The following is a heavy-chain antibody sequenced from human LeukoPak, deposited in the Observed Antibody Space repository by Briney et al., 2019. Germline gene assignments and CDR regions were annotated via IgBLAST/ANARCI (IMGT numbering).Heavy chain of an antibody. V-gene: IGHV3-48*03. Sequence: PGGSLRLSCAASEFTFSSYEMNWVRQAPGKGLEWVSYISSSGSTIYYADSVKGRFTISRDNAKNSLYLQMNSLRAEDTAVYYCARDGATVTRSYWYFDLWGRGTLVTVSS. J-gene: IGHJ2*01. D-gene: IGHD4-17*01. CDR3: ARDGATVTRSYWYFDL. CDR1: EFTFSSYE. CDR2: ISSSGSTI.